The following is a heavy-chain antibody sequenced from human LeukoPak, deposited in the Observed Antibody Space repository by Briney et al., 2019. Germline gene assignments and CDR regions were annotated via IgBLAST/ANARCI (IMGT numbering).Heavy chain of an antibody. CDR1: GFTFSSYS. D-gene: IGHD3-10*02. Sequence: GGSLRLSCAASGFTFSSYSMNWVRQAPGKGLEWVSSISSSSSYIYYADSVKGRFTISRDNAKNSLYLQMNSLRAEDTAVYYCAELGITMIGGVWSKGTTVTISS. CDR2: ISSSSSYI. CDR3: AELGITMIGGV. V-gene: IGHV3-21*01. J-gene: IGHJ6*04.